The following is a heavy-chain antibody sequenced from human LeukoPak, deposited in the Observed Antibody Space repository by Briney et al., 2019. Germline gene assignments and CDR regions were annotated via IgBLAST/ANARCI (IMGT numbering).Heavy chain of an antibody. V-gene: IGHV1-69*04. CDR2: IIPILGIA. CDR3: ARADSSSSAQRYFDY. Sequence: SVKVSCKASGGTFSSYAISWVRQAPGQGLEWMGRIIPILGIANYAQKFQGRVTITADKSTSTAYMELSSLRSEDTAVYYCARADSSSSAQRYFDYWGQGTLVTVSS. CDR1: GGTFSSYA. J-gene: IGHJ4*02. D-gene: IGHD6-6*01.